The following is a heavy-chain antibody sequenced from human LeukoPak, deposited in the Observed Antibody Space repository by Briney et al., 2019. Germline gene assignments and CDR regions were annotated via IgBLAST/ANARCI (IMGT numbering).Heavy chain of an antibody. V-gene: IGHV3-7*01. D-gene: IGHD6-13*01. Sequence: PGGSLRLSCAASGFTFSSYWMSWVRQAPGKGLEWVAHIKQDGSEEYYVDSVKGRFTISRDNAKNSLYLQMNSLRAEDTAVYYCARGYSSSWYSPWNYYYYGMDVWGQGTTVTVSS. CDR3: ARGYSSSWYSPWNYYYYGMDV. CDR1: GFTFSSYW. CDR2: IKQDGSEE. J-gene: IGHJ6*02.